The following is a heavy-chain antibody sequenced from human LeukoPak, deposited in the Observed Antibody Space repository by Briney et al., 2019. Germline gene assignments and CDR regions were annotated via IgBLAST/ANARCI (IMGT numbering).Heavy chain of an antibody. CDR1: GASLNGYY. Sequence: PSETLSLTCGVSGASLNGYYWSWIRQPPGRGLEWIGEVNHNGSANYNPSLKGRVTVSVDTSKSQVFLKLSAVTAAATAIYHCSRGDWPQSNYDVLSDAYALYYGLDVWGQGTTVIVSS. CDR3: SRGDWPQSNYDVLSDAYALYYGLDV. J-gene: IGHJ6*02. D-gene: IGHD3-3*01. CDR2: VNHNGSA. V-gene: IGHV4-34*01.